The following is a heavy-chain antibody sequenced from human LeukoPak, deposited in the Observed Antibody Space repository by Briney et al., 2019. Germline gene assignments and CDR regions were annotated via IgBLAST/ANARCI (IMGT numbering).Heavy chain of an antibody. Sequence: GGSLRLSCAASGFTVSSYDMHWVRQGIGKGLEWVSAIGTAGDTYYLGSVKGRFTISRENAKNSLYLQMNSLRAGDTAVYYCAGRKYDSDGFDIWGQGTMVTVSS. V-gene: IGHV3-13*01. CDR2: IGTAGDT. CDR3: AGRKYDSDGFDI. CDR1: GFTVSSYD. D-gene: IGHD1-14*01. J-gene: IGHJ3*02.